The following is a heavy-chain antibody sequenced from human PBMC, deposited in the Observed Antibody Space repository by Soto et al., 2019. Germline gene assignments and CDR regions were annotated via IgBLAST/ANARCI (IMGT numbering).Heavy chain of an antibody. J-gene: IGHJ4*02. D-gene: IGHD3-3*01. V-gene: IGHV3-23*01. CDR2: ISGSGGST. CDR3: AKGSYYDFWSDLYYFDY. Sequence: GGSLRLSCAASGFTFSSYAMSWVRQAPGKGLEWVSAISGSGGSTYYADSVKDRFTISRDNSKNTLYLQMNSLRAEDTAVYYCAKGSYYDFWSDLYYFDYWGQGTLVTVSS. CDR1: GFTFSSYA.